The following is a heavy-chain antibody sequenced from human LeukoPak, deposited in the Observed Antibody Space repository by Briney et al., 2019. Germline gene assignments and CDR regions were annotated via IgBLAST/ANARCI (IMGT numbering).Heavy chain of an antibody. J-gene: IGHJ5*02. CDR3: ARGGFYNGDDGWFNP. Sequence: GRSLRLSCAASGFTFSSYAMHWVRPAPGKGLELVAVISYDGSNKYYADSVKGRFTISRDKSKNTLYLQMNGLGAEDTAVYYCARGGFYNGDDGWFNPWGQGNLVTVSS. D-gene: IGHD1-20*01. CDR1: GFTFSSYA. CDR2: ISYDGSNK. V-gene: IGHV3-30-3*01.